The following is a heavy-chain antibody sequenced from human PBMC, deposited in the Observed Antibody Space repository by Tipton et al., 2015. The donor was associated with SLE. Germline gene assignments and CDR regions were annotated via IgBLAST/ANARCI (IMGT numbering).Heavy chain of an antibody. CDR1: GYSISSGYY. CDR2: IYHSGST. Sequence: TLSLTCAVSGYSISSGYYWGWFRQPPGKGLEWIGSIYHSGSTYYNPSLKSRVTISVDTSKNQFSLKLSSVTAAGTAVYYCARNLEGYFDYWGQGTLVTVSS. V-gene: IGHV4-38-2*01. J-gene: IGHJ4*02. D-gene: IGHD5-24*01. CDR3: ARNLEGYFDY.